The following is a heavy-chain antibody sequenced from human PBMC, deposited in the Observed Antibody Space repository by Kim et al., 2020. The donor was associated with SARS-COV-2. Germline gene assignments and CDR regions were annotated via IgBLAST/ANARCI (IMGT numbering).Heavy chain of an antibody. CDR3: ASPTVTTRAPTYYYYYGMDV. D-gene: IGHD4-17*01. Sequence: ASVKVSCKASGYTFTSYAMHWVRQAPGQRLEWMGWINAGNGNTKYSQKFQGRVTITRDTSASTAYMELSSLRSEDTAVYYCASPTVTTRAPTYYYYYGMDVWGQGTTVTVSS. CDR1: GYTFTSYA. J-gene: IGHJ6*02. V-gene: IGHV1-3*01. CDR2: INAGNGNT.